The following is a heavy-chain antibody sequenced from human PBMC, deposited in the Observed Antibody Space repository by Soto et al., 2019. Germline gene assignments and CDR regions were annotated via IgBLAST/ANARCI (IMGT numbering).Heavy chain of an antibody. Sequence: QVQLVESGGGVVQPERSLRLSCAASGFTFNTYGMHWVRQAPGKGLEWVAVIYYDGRNKYYADSVKGRFTISRDNSKNTLNLQMNSLRVEDTAVYYCARDLGELWPSVGGYWGQGTLVTVSS. V-gene: IGHV3-33*01. CDR3: ARDLGELWPSVGGY. D-gene: IGHD1-26*01. CDR1: GFTFNTYG. J-gene: IGHJ4*02. CDR2: IYYDGRNK.